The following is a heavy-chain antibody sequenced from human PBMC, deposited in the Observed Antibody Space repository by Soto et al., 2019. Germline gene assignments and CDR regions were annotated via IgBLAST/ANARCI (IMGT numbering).Heavy chain of an antibody. CDR3: TTLRLDP. CDR1: GYTFTALY. D-gene: IGHD3-9*01. CDR2: VNPNTGVT. Sequence: ASVKVSCKASGYTFTALYMNWVRQAPGQGLEWMGWVNPNTGVTKYAQKFQGRVTMTRDTSINTAYMELSGLTSDDTAVYYCTTLRLDPWGQGTLVTVSS. J-gene: IGHJ5*02. V-gene: IGHV1-2*02.